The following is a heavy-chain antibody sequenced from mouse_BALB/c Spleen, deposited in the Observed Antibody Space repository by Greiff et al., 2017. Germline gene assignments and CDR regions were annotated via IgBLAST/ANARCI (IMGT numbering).Heavy chain of an antibody. J-gene: IGHJ1*01. CDR2: ISSGGGST. CDR1: GFAFSSYD. Sequence: DVKLVESGGGLVKPGGSLKLSCAASGFAFSSYDMSWVRQTPEKRLEWVAYISSGGGSTYYPDTVKGRFTISRDNAKNTLYLQMSSLKSEDTAMYNCARHYYVSRGYWYFDVWGAGATVTVSS. D-gene: IGHD1-1*01. V-gene: IGHV5-12-1*01. CDR3: ARHYYVSRGYWYFDV.